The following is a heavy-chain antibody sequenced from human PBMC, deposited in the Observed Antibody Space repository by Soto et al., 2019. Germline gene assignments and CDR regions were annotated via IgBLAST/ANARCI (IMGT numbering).Heavy chain of an antibody. CDR2: ISSSSSTI. Sequence: PGGSLRLSCAASGFTFSSYSMNWVRQAPGKGLEWVSYISSSSSTIYYADSVKGRFTISRDNAKNSLYLQMNSLRAEDTAVYYCARDLGYYASDGYFDYWGQGTLVTVSS. V-gene: IGHV3-48*01. CDR3: ARDLGYYASDGYFDY. J-gene: IGHJ4*02. D-gene: IGHD3-22*01. CDR1: GFTFSSYS.